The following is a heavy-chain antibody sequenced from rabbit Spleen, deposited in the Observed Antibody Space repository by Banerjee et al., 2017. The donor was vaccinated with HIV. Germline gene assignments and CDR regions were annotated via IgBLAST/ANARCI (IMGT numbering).Heavy chain of an antibody. CDR2: IYTGRGGI. D-gene: IGHD4-1*01. CDR3: ARYYIFYGMDL. V-gene: IGHV1S43*01. CDR1: GVDFSSYS. J-gene: IGHJ6*01. Sequence: QQQLEESGGGLVKPGGTLTLTCKASGVDFSSYSMSWVRQAPGKGLEWIGAIYTGRGGIDYANWVNGRFTISSDNAHYTVDLQMNSLTAADTATYFCARYYIFYGMDLWGQGPLVTAS.